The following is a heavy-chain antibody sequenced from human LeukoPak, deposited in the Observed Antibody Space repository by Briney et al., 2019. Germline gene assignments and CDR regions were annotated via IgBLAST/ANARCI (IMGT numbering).Heavy chain of an antibody. CDR2: ISWNSGSI. Sequence: GRSLRLSCAASGFTFDDYAMHWVRQAPGKGLEWVSGISWNSGSIGYADSVKGRFTISRDNAKNSLYLQMNSLRAEDTALYYCAKDSHSVRFQYSSGWQDAFDIWGQGTMVTVSS. V-gene: IGHV3-9*01. CDR1: GFTFDDYA. J-gene: IGHJ3*02. CDR3: AKDSHSVRFQYSSGWQDAFDI. D-gene: IGHD6-19*01.